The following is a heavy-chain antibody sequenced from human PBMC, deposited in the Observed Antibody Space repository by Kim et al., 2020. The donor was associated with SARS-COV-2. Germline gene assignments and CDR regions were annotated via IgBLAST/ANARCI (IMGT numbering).Heavy chain of an antibody. Sequence: GGPLRLSCSASGFTFSDYAIHWVRRTPGMGLQYVSATTRDGDGSFYADSVKDRFTIFRDNSKNTLFLQMSGLRIEDTAIYYCVRYGRSYGAVHWGQGTLVSVS. D-gene: IGHD3-16*01. CDR2: TTRDGDGS. J-gene: IGHJ4*02. V-gene: IGHV3-64D*06. CDR3: VRYGRSYGAVH. CDR1: GFTFSDYA.